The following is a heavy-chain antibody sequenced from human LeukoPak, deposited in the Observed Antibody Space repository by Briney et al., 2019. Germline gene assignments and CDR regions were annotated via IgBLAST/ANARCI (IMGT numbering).Heavy chain of an antibody. D-gene: IGHD5-12*01. V-gene: IGHV3-21*01. CDR3: ARAIVATINPFDY. J-gene: IGHJ4*02. CDR1: GFTFSSYS. CDR2: ISSSSSYI. Sequence: GGSLILSCAASGFTFSSYSMNWVRQAPGKGLEWVSSISSSSSYIYYADSVKGRFTISRDNAKNSLYLQMNSLRAEDTAVYYCARAIVATINPFDYWGQGTLVTVSS.